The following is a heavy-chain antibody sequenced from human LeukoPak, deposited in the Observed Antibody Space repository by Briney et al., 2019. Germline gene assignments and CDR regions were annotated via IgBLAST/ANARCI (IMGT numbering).Heavy chain of an antibody. CDR2: MNPNSGNT. J-gene: IGHJ4*02. Sequence: ASVKVSCKASGYTFTSYDINWVRQATGQGLEWMGWMNPNSGNTGYAQKFQGRVTMTRNTSISTAYMELSSLRSEDTAVYYCARGAVHRGMVRGVIPYYWGQGTLVTVSS. CDR3: ARGAVHRGMVRGVIPYY. V-gene: IGHV1-8*01. CDR1: GYTFTSYD. D-gene: IGHD3-10*01.